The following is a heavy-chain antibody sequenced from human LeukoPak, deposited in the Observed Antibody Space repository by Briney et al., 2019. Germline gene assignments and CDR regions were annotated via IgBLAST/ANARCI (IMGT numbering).Heavy chain of an antibody. CDR1: GFTFSSYA. J-gene: IGHJ4*02. Sequence: GGSLRLSCAASGFTFSSYAMSWVRQAPGKGLEWVSAISGSGGSTYYADSVKGRFTISRDNSKNTLYLQMNSLRAEDTAVYYCAKDSRGYSYGWGDYWGQGTLVTVSS. CDR2: ISGSGGST. D-gene: IGHD5-18*01. V-gene: IGHV3-23*01. CDR3: AKDSRGYSYGWGDY.